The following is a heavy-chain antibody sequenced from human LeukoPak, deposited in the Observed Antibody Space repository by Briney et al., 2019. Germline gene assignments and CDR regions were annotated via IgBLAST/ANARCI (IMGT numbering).Heavy chain of an antibody. CDR2: MSYDGGDK. V-gene: IGHV3-30-3*01. J-gene: IGHJ4*02. CDR3: ARDSLGSIDS. CDR1: GFTFSTYA. Sequence: GGSLRLSCAASGFTFSTYAMHWVRQPPGKGLESVALMSYDGGDKNYADSVKGRFTISRDNPRNTLYLQMNGLRAEDTAVYYCARDSLGSIDSWGQGTLVTASS. D-gene: IGHD6-13*01.